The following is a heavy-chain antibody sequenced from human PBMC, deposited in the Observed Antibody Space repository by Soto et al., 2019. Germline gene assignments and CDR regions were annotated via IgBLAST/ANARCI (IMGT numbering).Heavy chain of an antibody. CDR2: IYYSGST. CDR1: GGSISSGGYY. J-gene: IGHJ4*02. D-gene: IGHD6-19*01. V-gene: IGHV4-31*03. Sequence: SETLSLTCTVSGGSISSGGYYWSWIRQHPGKGLEWIGYIYYSGSTYYNPSLKSRVTISVDTSKNQFSLKLSSVTAADTAVYYCARARSSGWSVFDYWGQGTLVTVSS. CDR3: ARARSSGWSVFDY.